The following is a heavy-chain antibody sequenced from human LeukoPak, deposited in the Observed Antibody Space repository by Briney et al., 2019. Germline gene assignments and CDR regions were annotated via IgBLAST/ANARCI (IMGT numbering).Heavy chain of an antibody. J-gene: IGHJ4*02. CDR2: ISGNGGST. V-gene: IGHV3-23*01. D-gene: IGHD2-21*02. CDR3: AKADSARGVTLKSTIDY. Sequence: PGGSLRLSCAASGFTFSSYAMSWVCQARGKGLEWISVISGNGGSTYYADSVKGRFTISRDNSKNTLYLQMNSLRGEDTAVYYCAKADSARGVTLKSTIDYWGQGTLVTVSS. CDR1: GFTFSSYA.